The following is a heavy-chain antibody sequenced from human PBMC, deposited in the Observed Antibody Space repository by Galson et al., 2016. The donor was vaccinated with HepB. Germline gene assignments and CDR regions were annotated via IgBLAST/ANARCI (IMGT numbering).Heavy chain of an antibody. CDR2: IYPGDSDT. J-gene: IGHJ3*02. CDR1: GYSFSTYW. CDR3: ARRSSDAFDI. V-gene: IGHV5-51*01. D-gene: IGHD3-10*01. Sequence: QSGAEVKKPGESLKISCKGSGYSFSTYWIGWVRQMPGKGLEWTGTIYPGDSDTRYSPSSQGQVTISADKSISAAYLQWNSLKASDTAIYYCARRSSDAFDIWGQGTMVTVSS.